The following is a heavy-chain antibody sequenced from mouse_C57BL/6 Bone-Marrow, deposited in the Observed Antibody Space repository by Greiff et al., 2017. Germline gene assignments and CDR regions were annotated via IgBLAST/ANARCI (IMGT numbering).Heavy chain of an antibody. CDR1: GYTFTSYW. CDR2: IYPGSGST. Sequence: QVQLQQPGAELVKPGASVKMSCKASGYTFTSYWITWVKQRPGQGLEWIGDIYPGSGSTNYNEKFKSKATLTVDTSSSTAYMQLSSLTSEDSAVYYSARSTVVADYWYFDVWGTGTTVTVSS. V-gene: IGHV1-55*01. J-gene: IGHJ1*03. CDR3: ARSTVVADYWYFDV. D-gene: IGHD1-1*01.